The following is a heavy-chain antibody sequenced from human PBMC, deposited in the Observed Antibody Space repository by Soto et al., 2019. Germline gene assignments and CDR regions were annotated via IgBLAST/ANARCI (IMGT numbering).Heavy chain of an antibody. D-gene: IGHD3-22*01. J-gene: IGHJ6*02. CDR3: ARDHNSSSGYYYDGMDV. V-gene: IGHV1-69*01. CDR1: GGTFSSYA. CDR2: IIPIFGTA. Sequence: QVQLVQSGAEVKKPGSSVKVSCKASGGTFSSYAISRVRQAPGQGLEWMGGIIPIFGTANYAQKFQGRVTITADESTSTAYMELSSLRSEDTAVYYCARDHNSSSGYYYDGMDVWGQGATVTVSS.